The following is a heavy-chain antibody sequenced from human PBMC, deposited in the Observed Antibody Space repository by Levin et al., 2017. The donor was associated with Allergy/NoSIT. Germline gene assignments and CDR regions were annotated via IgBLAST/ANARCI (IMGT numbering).Heavy chain of an antibody. D-gene: IGHD5-12*01. CDR3: VKRGYSFPGLAFDI. CDR1: GLTLMNYG. V-gene: IGHV3-64D*06. Sequence: ASVKVSCSASGLTLMNYGMYWIRQAPGKGLDFVSAISSNGDNTHYADSVKGRFTISRDNSKNTLYLQLSSVRAEDTAVYYCVKRGYSFPGLAFDIWGQGTMVTVSS. J-gene: IGHJ3*02. CDR2: ISSNGDNT.